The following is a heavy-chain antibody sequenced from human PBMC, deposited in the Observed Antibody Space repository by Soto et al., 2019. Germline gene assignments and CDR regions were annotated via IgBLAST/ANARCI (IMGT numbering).Heavy chain of an antibody. D-gene: IGHD2-15*01. CDR3: AREPRYCRGGSCSITGDAYDI. V-gene: IGHV3-66*01. CDR1: GFIVSSTY. J-gene: IGHJ3*02. CDR2: ISNGGDT. Sequence: EVQLVESGGGLVQPGGSLRLSCAASGFIVSSTYMSWVRQAPGKGLEWVSVISNGGDTHYADSVKGRFSLSRDISNNTFHLHMSSLSAEDTAVYYCAREPRYCRGGSCSITGDAYDIWGQGSMITVSS.